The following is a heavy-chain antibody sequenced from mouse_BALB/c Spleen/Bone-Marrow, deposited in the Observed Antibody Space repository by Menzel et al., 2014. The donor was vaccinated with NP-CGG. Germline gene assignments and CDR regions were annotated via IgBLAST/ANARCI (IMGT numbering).Heavy chain of an antibody. V-gene: IGHV5-9-2*01. CDR1: GFTFXNYG. CDR3: ARHAYYDQTEVSFVY. Sequence: EVKLVESGGGLVKSGGSLKLSCAASGFTFXNYGMSWVRQTPEKRLEWVATISGGGSYTLYPDSVKGRFTISRDNAKNDLYLQLSSLRSEDTALYYCARHAYYDQTEVSFVYWGQGTLVTVSA. D-gene: IGHD2-4*01. CDR2: ISGGGSYT. J-gene: IGHJ3*01.